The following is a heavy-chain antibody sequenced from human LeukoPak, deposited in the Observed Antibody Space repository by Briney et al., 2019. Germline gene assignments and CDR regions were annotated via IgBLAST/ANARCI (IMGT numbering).Heavy chain of an antibody. CDR2: ISSNGGST. CDR1: GFTFSSYA. J-gene: IGHJ6*04. Sequence: GGSLRLSCAASGFTFSSYAMHWVRQAPGKGLEYVSAISSNGGSTYYANSVKGRFTISRDNAKNSLYLQMNSLRAEDTAVYYCAELGITMIGGVWGKGTTVTFSS. D-gene: IGHD3-10*02. CDR3: AELGITMIGGV. V-gene: IGHV3-64*01.